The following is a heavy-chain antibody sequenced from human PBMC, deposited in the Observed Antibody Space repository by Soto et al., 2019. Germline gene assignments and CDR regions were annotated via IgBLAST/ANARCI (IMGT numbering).Heavy chain of an antibody. CDR3: ARGSGGSYLRWYFDL. Sequence: EVQLVESGGGLVQPGGSLRLSCAASGFTVSSNYMSWVRQAPGKGLEWVSVIYSGGSTYYADSVKGRFTISRHNSKNTLYLQMNSLRAEDTAVYYCARGSGGSYLRWYFDLWGRGTLVTVSS. CDR1: GFTVSSNY. J-gene: IGHJ2*01. V-gene: IGHV3-53*04. CDR2: IYSGGST. D-gene: IGHD3-10*01.